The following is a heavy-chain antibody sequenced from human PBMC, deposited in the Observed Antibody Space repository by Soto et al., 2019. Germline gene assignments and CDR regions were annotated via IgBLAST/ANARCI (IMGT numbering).Heavy chain of an antibody. V-gene: IGHV1-69*06. CDR2: IIPIFGTA. Sequence: QVQLVQSGAEVKKPGSSVKVSCKASGGTFSSYAISWVRQAPGQGLEWMGGIIPIFGTANYAQKFQGRATITADKSTSTAYMELSSLRSEDTAVYYCASSSLIAAAGRVYFDYWGQGTLVTVSS. CDR3: ASSSLIAAAGRVYFDY. CDR1: GGTFSSYA. J-gene: IGHJ4*02. D-gene: IGHD6-13*01.